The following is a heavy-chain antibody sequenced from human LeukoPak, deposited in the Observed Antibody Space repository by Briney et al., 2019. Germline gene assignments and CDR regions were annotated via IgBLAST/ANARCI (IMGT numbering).Heavy chain of an antibody. V-gene: IGHV3-33*06. Sequence: GRSLRLSCAASGFTFSSYGMHWVRQAPGKGLEWVAVIWYDGSNKYYADSVKGRFTISRDNSKNTLYLQMNSLRAEDTAVYYCAKGRYYYDSSGYYPFDYWGQGTLVTVSS. D-gene: IGHD3-22*01. J-gene: IGHJ4*02. CDR1: GFTFSSYG. CDR3: AKGRYYYDSSGYYPFDY. CDR2: IWYDGSNK.